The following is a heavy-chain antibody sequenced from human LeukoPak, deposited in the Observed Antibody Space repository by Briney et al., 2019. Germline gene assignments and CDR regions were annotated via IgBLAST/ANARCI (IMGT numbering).Heavy chain of an antibody. Sequence: PGGSLRLSCAASGFTFSNSFMHWVRQAPGKGLVWVSRINSDGSSTNYADSVKGRFTISRDNAKNTLFLQMNSLRAEDTAVYYCARDRGDYYGSGSYYFDYWGQGTLVTVSS. V-gene: IGHV3-74*01. CDR3: ARDRGDYYGSGSYYFDY. J-gene: IGHJ4*02. D-gene: IGHD3-10*01. CDR1: GFTFSNSF. CDR2: INSDGSST.